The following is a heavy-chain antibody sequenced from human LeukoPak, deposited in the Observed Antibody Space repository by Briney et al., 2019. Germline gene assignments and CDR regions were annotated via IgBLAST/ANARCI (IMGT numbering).Heavy chain of an antibody. CDR2: ISASSTYI. CDR1: GFTFSSYS. V-gene: IGHV3-21*01. D-gene: IGHD5-18*01. J-gene: IGHJ4*02. Sequence: GGSLRLSCAASGFTFSSYSMSWVRQPPGKGLEWVSSISASSTYIYYADSVKGRFTISRDNAKNSLYLQMNSLRAEDTAVYYCARVGYSYGYGDYWGQGTLVTVSS. CDR3: ARVGYSYGYGDY.